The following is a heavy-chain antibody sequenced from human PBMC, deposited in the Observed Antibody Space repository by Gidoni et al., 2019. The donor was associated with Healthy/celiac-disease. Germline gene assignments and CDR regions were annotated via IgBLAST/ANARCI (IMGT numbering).Heavy chain of an antibody. D-gene: IGHD5-12*01. CDR2: ISSSSSYI. CDR3: ARDGLRDGYNYEY. Sequence: EVQLVESGGGLVKPGGSLSLSCAASGFTFSSYSMNWVRQAPGKGLEWVSSISSSSSYIYYADSVKGRFTISRDNAKNSLYLQMNSLRAEDTAVYYCARDGLRDGYNYEYWGQGTLVTVSS. J-gene: IGHJ4*02. V-gene: IGHV3-21*01. CDR1: GFTFSSYS.